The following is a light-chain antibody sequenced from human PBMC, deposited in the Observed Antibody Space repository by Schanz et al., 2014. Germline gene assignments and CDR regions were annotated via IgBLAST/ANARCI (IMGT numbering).Light chain of an antibody. CDR2: WAS. CDR1: QSVLYSSNNHNY. CDR3: QQYYSAPRT. V-gene: IGKV4-1*01. J-gene: IGKJ1*01. Sequence: DIVMTQSPDSLAVFLGERATITCKSSQSVLYSSNNHNYLAWYQQKPGQPPKLLIYWASTRESGVPDRFSGTGSGTDFSLTISSLQAEDVAVYYCQQYYSAPRTFGRGTQVEIK.